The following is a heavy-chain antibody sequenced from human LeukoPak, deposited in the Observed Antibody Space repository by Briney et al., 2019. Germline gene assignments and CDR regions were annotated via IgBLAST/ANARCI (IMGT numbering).Heavy chain of an antibody. Sequence: ASVNVSCKASGDTFTSYGFSWVRQAPGQGLEWMGWISPYNGNTNYAQKLQGRVTMTSDTSTSTAYMELRSLRSDDTAVYYCARAVIPVAVKPAFDYWGQGTLVTVSS. CDR1: GDTFTSYG. J-gene: IGHJ4*02. V-gene: IGHV1-18*01. CDR3: ARAVIPVAVKPAFDY. D-gene: IGHD6-13*01. CDR2: ISPYNGNT.